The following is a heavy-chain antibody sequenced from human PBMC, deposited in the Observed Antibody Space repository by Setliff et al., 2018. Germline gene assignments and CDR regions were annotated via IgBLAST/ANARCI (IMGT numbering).Heavy chain of an antibody. CDR2: IYYSGGT. J-gene: IGHJ4*02. V-gene: IGHV4-59*01. CDR1: GGSISSYY. D-gene: IGHD3-16*01. Sequence: PSETLSLTCTVSGGSISSYYWSWIRQPPGKRLEWIGYIYYSGGTNYNPSLESRVTISVDTSKNQFSLSLNSATAADTAVYYCARLRGAFDYWGQGTLVTVSS. CDR3: ARLRGAFDY.